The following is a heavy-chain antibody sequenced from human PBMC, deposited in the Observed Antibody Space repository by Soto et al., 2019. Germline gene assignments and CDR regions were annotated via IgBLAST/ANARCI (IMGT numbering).Heavy chain of an antibody. Sequence: PSETLSLTCTVSGGSITDYSWVWIRQPAGKGLEWIGRIFSSGSTNYNPSLKGRITMSLDTSKNQFSLKLNSATATDTAVYFCARDQGVVVTADNWFDTWGQGTLVTVSS. V-gene: IGHV4-4*07. CDR1: GGSITDYS. D-gene: IGHD2-21*02. CDR2: IFSSGST. CDR3: ARDQGVVVTADNWFDT. J-gene: IGHJ5*02.